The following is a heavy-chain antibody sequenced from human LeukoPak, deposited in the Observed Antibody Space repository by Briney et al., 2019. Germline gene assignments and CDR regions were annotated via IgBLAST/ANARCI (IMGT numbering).Heavy chain of an antibody. Sequence: NPGGSLRLSCAASGFTLSDYYMSWIRQAPGKGLEWLSYISSSGSVIQYADSVKGRFTVSRDNAKNSLYLQMSSLRAEDTAVYYCARVRCSSTSCYLGYFDYWGQGTLVTVSS. V-gene: IGHV3-11*01. CDR1: GFTLSDYY. D-gene: IGHD2-2*01. CDR2: ISSSGSVI. CDR3: ARVRCSSTSCYLGYFDY. J-gene: IGHJ4*02.